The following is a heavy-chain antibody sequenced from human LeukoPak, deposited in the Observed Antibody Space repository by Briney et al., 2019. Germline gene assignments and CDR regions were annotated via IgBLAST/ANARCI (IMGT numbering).Heavy chain of an antibody. CDR1: GGSISSYY. D-gene: IGHD3-10*01. CDR3: AKHYMGSYDNRGLDY. V-gene: IGHV4-59*08. J-gene: IGHJ4*02. Sequence: TSETLSLTCTVSGGSISSYYWSWIRQPPGKGLEWIGYIHYSGSTNYNPSLKSRVTISVDTSKNQFSLKLSSVTAADTAVYYCAKHYMGSYDNRGLDYWGQGSLVIVSS. CDR2: IHYSGST.